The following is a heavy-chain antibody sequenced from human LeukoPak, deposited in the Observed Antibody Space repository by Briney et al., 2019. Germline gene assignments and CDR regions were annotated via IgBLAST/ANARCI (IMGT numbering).Heavy chain of an antibody. D-gene: IGHD4-17*01. CDR2: IYSGGST. Sequence: GGSLRLSCAASGFTVSSNYMSWVRQAPGKGLEWFSVIYSGGSTYYADSVKGRFTISRDNSKNTLYLQMNSLRAEDTAVYYCARAADYGDYFAGFEYFQHWGQGTLVTVSS. V-gene: IGHV3-66*01. CDR1: GFTVSSNY. J-gene: IGHJ1*01. CDR3: ARAADYGDYFAGFEYFQH.